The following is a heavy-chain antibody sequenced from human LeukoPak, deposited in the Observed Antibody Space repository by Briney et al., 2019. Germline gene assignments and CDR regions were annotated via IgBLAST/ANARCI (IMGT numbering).Heavy chain of an antibody. D-gene: IGHD6-13*01. Sequence: ASVKVSCKASGYTFTSYYMHWVRQAPGQGLEWMGIINPSGGSTSYAQKFQGRVTMTRDTSTSTVYMELSSLRSEDTAVYYCASSSWSPYCFDYWGQGTLVTVSS. CDR3: ASSSWSPYCFDY. CDR1: GYTFTSYY. CDR2: INPSGGST. J-gene: IGHJ4*02. V-gene: IGHV1-46*01.